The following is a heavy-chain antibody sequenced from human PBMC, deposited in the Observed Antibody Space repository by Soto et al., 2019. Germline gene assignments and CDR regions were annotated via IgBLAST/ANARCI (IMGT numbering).Heavy chain of an antibody. D-gene: IGHD2-15*01. V-gene: IGHV4-31*03. CDR1: GGSISSGGYY. J-gene: IGHJ5*02. CDR3: ARAVVVVSNWFDP. CDR2: IYYSGST. Sequence: QVQLQESGPGLVKPSQTLSLTCTVSGGSISSGGYYWSWIRQHPGKGVEWIWYIYYSGSTYYNPSLKSRVTISVDTSKTQFSLKLSYVTAADTAVYYCARAVVVVSNWFDPWGQGTLVTVSS.